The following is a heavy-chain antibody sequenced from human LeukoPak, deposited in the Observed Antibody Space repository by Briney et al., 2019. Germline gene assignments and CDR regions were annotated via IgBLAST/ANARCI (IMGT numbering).Heavy chain of an antibody. CDR1: GFTLSNYA. Sequence: GGSLRLSCAASGFTLSNYAMSWVRQAPGKGLEWVSGISGGASSTYYADSVKGRFTISRDNSKNTLYLQMNSLRAEDTAVYFCAKNSGGSCYSSFDYWGQGTLVTVSS. J-gene: IGHJ4*02. CDR2: ISGGASST. V-gene: IGHV3-23*01. D-gene: IGHD2-15*01. CDR3: AKNSGGSCYSSFDY.